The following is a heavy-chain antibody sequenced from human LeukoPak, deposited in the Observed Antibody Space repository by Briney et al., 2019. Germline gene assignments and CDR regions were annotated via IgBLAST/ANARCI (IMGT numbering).Heavy chain of an antibody. D-gene: IGHD1-1*01. CDR2: IKSKVDGGTT. V-gene: IGHV3-15*01. Sequence: GGSLRLSCAASGFTFSSYAMHWVRQAPGKGLEWVGLIKSKVDGGTTDYAAPVKGRFTISRDDSRNTLYLQMNSLETEDRGVYYCAARYNWNDLAYWGQGTLVTVSS. CDR1: GFTFSSYA. J-gene: IGHJ4*02. CDR3: AARYNWNDLAY.